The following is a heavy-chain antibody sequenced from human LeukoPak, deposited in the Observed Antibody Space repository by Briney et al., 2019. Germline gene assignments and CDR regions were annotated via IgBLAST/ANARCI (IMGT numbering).Heavy chain of an antibody. V-gene: IGHV4-30-2*01. CDR1: GGSISSGGYS. J-gene: IGHJ5*02. Sequence: SETLSLTCAVSGGSISSGGYSWSWIRQPPGKGLEWIGYIYHSGSTYYNPSLKSRVTISVDRSKNQFSLKLSSVTAADTAVYYCARERSMVRGVSWFDPWGQGTLVTVSS. D-gene: IGHD3-10*01. CDR3: ARERSMVRGVSWFDP. CDR2: IYHSGST.